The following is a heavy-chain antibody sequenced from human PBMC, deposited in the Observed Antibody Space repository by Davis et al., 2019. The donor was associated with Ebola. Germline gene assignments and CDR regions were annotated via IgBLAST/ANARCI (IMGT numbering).Heavy chain of an antibody. D-gene: IGHD3-22*01. J-gene: IGHJ4*02. CDR1: GYTFTSYD. CDR2: MNPNSGNT. Sequence: ASVKVSCKASGYTFTSYDINWVRQATGQGLEWMGWMNPNSGNTGYAQKFQGRVTMTMNTSISTAYMEVSSLRSEDTAVYYCARAPTWSQINYYCLDYWGQGTLVTVSS. CDR3: ARAPTWSQINYYCLDY. V-gene: IGHV1-8*01.